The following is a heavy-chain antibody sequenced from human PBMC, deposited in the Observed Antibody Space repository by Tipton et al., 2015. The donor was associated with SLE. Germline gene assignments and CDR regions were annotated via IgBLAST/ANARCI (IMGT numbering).Heavy chain of an antibody. D-gene: IGHD2-15*01. Sequence: SLRLSCAASGFTFSSYGMHWVCQAPGKGLEWVAVIWYDGSNKYYADSVKGRFTISRDNSKNTLYLQMNSLRAEDTAVYYCAAELVGYYGMDVWGQGTTVTVSS. CDR3: AAELVGYYGMDV. CDR1: GFTFSSYG. J-gene: IGHJ6*02. CDR2: IWYDGSNK. V-gene: IGHV3-33*01.